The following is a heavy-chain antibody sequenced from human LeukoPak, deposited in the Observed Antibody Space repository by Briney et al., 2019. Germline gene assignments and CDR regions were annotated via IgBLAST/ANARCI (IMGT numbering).Heavy chain of an antibody. CDR3: AKDISGSQWLPDY. V-gene: IGHV3-30-3*01. D-gene: IGHD3-22*01. CDR2: ISYDGSNK. CDR1: GFTFSSYA. J-gene: IGHJ4*02. Sequence: PGGSLRLSCAASGFTFSSYAMHWVRQAPGKGLEWVAVISYDGSNKYYADSVKGRFTISRDNSKNTLYLQMNSLRAEDTALYYCAKDISGSQWLPDYWGQGTLVTVSS.